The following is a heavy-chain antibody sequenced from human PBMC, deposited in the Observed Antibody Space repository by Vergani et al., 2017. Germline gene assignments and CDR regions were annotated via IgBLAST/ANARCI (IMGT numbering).Heavy chain of an antibody. D-gene: IGHD3-10*01. CDR2: IYYSGST. Sequence: QVQLQESGPGLVKPSETLSLTCTVSGGSISSYYWSWIRQPPGKGLEWIGYIYYSGSTNYNPSLKSRVTISVDTSKNQFSLKLSSVTAADTAVYYCARDRTGITMVRGVIAGHWFDPWGQGTLVTVSS. V-gene: IGHV4-59*01. J-gene: IGHJ5*02. CDR1: GGSISSYY. CDR3: ARDRTGITMVRGVIAGHWFDP.